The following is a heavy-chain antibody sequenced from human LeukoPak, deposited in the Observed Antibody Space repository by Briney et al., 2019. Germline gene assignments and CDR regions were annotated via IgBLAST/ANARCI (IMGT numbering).Heavy chain of an antibody. CDR2: INPSGGST. V-gene: IGHV3-23*01. D-gene: IGHD6-19*01. CDR1: GFTFSNYA. CDR3: AKAVSHSYFDF. Sequence: GGSLRLSCAASGFTFSNYAINWVRQAPGRGLEWVSAINPSGGSTYYADSVKGRFTISRDNSKNTLYLQMNSLRAEDTALYFCAKAVSHSYFDFWGQGTLVTVSA. J-gene: IGHJ4*02.